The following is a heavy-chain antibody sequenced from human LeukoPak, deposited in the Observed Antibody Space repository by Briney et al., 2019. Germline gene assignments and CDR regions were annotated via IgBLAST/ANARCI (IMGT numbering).Heavy chain of an antibody. CDR2: IASDGSHT. CDR1: GFTFSAYF. D-gene: IGHD3-10*01. V-gene: IGHV3-30-3*01. J-gene: IGHJ3*02. Sequence: GGSLRLSCEASGFTFSAYFMHWVRQAPGKGLEWVAVIASDGSHTFYVESVKGRFTISRDNSKNTLYSQMNSLRAEDTAVYFCARERQDTIVHSGAFDIWGQGTMVNVSS. CDR3: ARERQDTIVHSGAFDI.